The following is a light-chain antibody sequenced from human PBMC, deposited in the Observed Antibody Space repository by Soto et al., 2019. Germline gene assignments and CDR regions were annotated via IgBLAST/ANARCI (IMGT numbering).Light chain of an antibody. CDR1: QSIGTF. V-gene: IGKV1-39*01. J-gene: IGKJ1*01. CDR2: TSC. Sequence: IKMTQSPSSLSAYVGDRVSITCRASQSIGTFLNWYQQKPGEAPNLLIHTSCTLESGVPSRFSGTGSGTDFTLTISSLHPEDFATYFCQQACSAEWTIGQGTKV. CDR3: QQACSAEWT.